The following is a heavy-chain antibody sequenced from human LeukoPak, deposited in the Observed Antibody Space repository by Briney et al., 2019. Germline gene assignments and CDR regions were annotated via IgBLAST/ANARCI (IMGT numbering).Heavy chain of an antibody. CDR3: ARDRRTGIDYYYMDV. Sequence: SETLSLTCTVSGGSISSYYWSWIRQPPGKGLEWIGYIYYSGSTNYNPSLKSRATISVDTSKNQFSLKLSSVTAADTAVYYCARDRRTGIDYYYMDVWGKGTTVTVSS. J-gene: IGHJ6*03. D-gene: IGHD7-27*01. V-gene: IGHV4-59*01. CDR2: IYYSGST. CDR1: GGSISSYY.